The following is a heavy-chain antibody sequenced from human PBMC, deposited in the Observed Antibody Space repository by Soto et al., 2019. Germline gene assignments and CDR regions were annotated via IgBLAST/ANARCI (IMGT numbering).Heavy chain of an antibody. CDR3: ARLNSPGYSSSWYVDWFDP. CDR2: IYYSGST. V-gene: IGHV4-59*08. D-gene: IGHD6-13*01. J-gene: IGHJ5*02. CDR1: GGSISSYY. Sequence: SETLSLTCTVSGGSISSYYWSWIRQPPGKGLEWIGYIYYSGSTNYNPSLKSRVTISVDTSKNQFSLKLSSVTAADTAVYYCARLNSPGYSSSWYVDWFDPWGQGTLVTVSS.